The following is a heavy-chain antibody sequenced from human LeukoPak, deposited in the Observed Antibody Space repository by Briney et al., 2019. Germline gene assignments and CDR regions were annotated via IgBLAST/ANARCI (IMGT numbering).Heavy chain of an antibody. CDR1: GFTFSSYA. D-gene: IGHD4-23*01. Sequence: PGGSLRLSCAAPGFTFSSYAMSWVREAPGKGLEWVSAISGSGGSTYYADSVKGRFTISRDNSKNTLYLQMNSLRAEDTAVYYCAKDLTRWGLPDYWGQGTLVTVSS. CDR2: ISGSGGST. J-gene: IGHJ4*02. V-gene: IGHV3-23*01. CDR3: AKDLTRWGLPDY.